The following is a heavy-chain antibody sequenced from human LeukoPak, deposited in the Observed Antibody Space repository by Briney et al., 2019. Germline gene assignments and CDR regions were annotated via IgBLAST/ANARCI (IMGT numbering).Heavy chain of an antibody. J-gene: IGHJ4*02. CDR1: GYTFTSYD. Sequence: ASVKVSCKASGYTFTSYDINWVRQATGQGLEWMGWMNPNSGNTGYAQKFQGRVTITRNTSISTAYMELSSLRSEDTAVYYCARVSGYGGVIDYWGQGTLVTVSS. D-gene: IGHD3-16*02. CDR2: MNPNSGNT. V-gene: IGHV1-8*03. CDR3: ARVSGYGGVIDY.